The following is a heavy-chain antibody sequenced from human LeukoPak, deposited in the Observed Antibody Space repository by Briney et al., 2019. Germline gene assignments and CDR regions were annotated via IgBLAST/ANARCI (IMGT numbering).Heavy chain of an antibody. CDR2: IIPIFGTA. CDR3: ARDRCSGGSCYSNRWFDP. J-gene: IGHJ5*02. V-gene: IGHV1-69*13. D-gene: IGHD2-15*01. Sequence: SVKVSCKASGGTFSSYAISWARQAPGQGLEWMGGIIPIFGTANYAQKFQGRVTITADESTSTAYMELSSLRSEDTAVYYCARDRCSGGSCYSNRWFDPWGQGTLVTVSS. CDR1: GGTFSSYA.